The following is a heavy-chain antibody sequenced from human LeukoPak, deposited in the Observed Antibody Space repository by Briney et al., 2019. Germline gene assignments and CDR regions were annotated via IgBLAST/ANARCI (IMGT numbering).Heavy chain of an antibody. CDR3: AGGEVVAVALDY. CDR1: GFTFSDYY. D-gene: IGHD6-19*01. CDR2: ISSSGSTI. Sequence: PGGSLKLSCAASGFTFSDYYMSWIRQAPGEGLEWVSYISSSGSTIYYADSVKGRFTISRDNAKNPLYLQMNSLRAEDTAVYYCAGGEVVAVALDYWGQGTLVTVSS. J-gene: IGHJ4*02. V-gene: IGHV3-11*01.